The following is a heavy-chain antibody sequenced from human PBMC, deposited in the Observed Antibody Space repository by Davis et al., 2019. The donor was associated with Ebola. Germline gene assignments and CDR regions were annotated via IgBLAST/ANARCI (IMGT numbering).Heavy chain of an antibody. CDR3: AKGTWADY. D-gene: IGHD2-2*01. J-gene: IGHJ4*02. CDR2: IKEDGGEK. CDR1: GLIFNNYW. Sequence: GGSLRLSCAASGLIFNNYWMSWIRQAPGKGPEWVAIIKEDGGEKYYVDSVKGRFTISRDNSKNTLYLQMNSLRAEDTAVYYCAKGTWADYWGQGTLVTVSS. V-gene: IGHV3-7*01.